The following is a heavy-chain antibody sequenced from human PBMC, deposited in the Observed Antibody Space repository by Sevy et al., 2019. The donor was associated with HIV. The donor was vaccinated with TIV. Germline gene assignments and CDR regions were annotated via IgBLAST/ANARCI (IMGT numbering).Heavy chain of an antibody. CDR2: ISYNGNNK. V-gene: IGHV3-30*04. Sequence: GGSLRLSCAGSEFTFSFYAMHWVRQAPGKGLEWVAVISYNGNNKKYANSVKGRFIISRDNSKNTVYLQMNSLRGEDTAAYYCAREGLVPTATPDRYYFYGMDIWGQGTTVTVSS. J-gene: IGHJ6*02. CDR3: AREGLVPTATPDRYYFYGMDI. D-gene: IGHD2-2*01. CDR1: EFTFSFYA.